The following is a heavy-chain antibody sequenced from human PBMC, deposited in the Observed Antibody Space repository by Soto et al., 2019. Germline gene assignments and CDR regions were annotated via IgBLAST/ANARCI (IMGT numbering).Heavy chain of an antibody. V-gene: IGHV4-59*01. CDR2: IYYSGST. CDR3: ARVGYYDSSGYPDY. Sequence: PSETLSLTCTVSGGSISSYYWSWIRQPPGKGLEWIGYIYYSGSTNYNPSLKSRVTISVDTSKNQFSLKLSSVTAADTAVYYCARVGYYDSSGYPDYWGHGTLVTVSS. CDR1: GGSISSYY. D-gene: IGHD3-22*01. J-gene: IGHJ4*01.